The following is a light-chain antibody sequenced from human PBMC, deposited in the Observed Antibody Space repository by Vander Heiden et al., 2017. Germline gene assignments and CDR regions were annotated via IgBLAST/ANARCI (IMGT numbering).Light chain of an antibody. CDR1: SSDVGNDNY. J-gene: IGLJ1*01. CDR3: SSYTTSSTQV. Sequence: QSALTPPASVSGSPGQSIPISCAGTSSDVGNDNYVSWYQQHPGKAPKLVIYDVTNRPSGVSNRFSGAKSGNTASLTISGLQPEDEADYYCSSYTTSSTQVFGTGTKVTVL. CDR2: DVT. V-gene: IGLV2-14*03.